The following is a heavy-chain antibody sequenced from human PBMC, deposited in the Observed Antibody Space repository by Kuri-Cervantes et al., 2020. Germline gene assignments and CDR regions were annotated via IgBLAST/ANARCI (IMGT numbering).Heavy chain of an antibody. CDR3: AKDQIGGLAYYFGY. CDR2: ISGSGGST. Sequence: GGSLRLSCAASGFTFSSYAMSWVRQAPGKGLEWVSAISGSGGSTYYADSVKGRFTTSRDNSKNTLYLQMNSLRAEDTAVYYCAKDQIGGLAYYFGYWGQGTLVTVSS. J-gene: IGHJ4*02. CDR1: GFTFSSYA. V-gene: IGHV3-23*01. D-gene: IGHD3-10*01.